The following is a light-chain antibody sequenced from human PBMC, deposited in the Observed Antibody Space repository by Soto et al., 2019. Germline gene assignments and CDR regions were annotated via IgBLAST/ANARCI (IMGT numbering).Light chain of an antibody. CDR1: QSVGSK. Sequence: IVMTQSPATLSVSPGERVTLSCRASQSVGSKLAWYQQKPGQAPRLLIYGASNRATGTPVRFSGSGSGTEFTLTISRLQSEESGVYYCQQYDVWPVLNLGGGTKV. V-gene: IGKV3-15*01. CDR2: GAS. J-gene: IGKJ4*01. CDR3: QQYDVWPVLN.